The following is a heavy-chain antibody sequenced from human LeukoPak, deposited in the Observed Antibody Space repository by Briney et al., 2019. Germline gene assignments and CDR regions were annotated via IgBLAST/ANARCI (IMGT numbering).Heavy chain of an antibody. CDR1: GFTFDDYT. CDR3: AKDSGYCSSTSCSTYNWFDP. J-gene: IGHJ5*02. Sequence: GGSLRLSCAASGFTFDDYTMHWVRQAPGKGLEWVPLISWDGGSTYYADSVKGRFTISRDNSKNSLYLQMNSLRTEDTALYYCAKDSGYCSSTSCSTYNWFDPWGQGTLVTVSS. CDR2: ISWDGGST. V-gene: IGHV3-43*01. D-gene: IGHD2-2*01.